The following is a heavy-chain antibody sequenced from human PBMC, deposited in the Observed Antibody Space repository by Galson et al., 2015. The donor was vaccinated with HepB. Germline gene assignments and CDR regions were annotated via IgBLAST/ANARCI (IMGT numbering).Heavy chain of an antibody. V-gene: IGHV1-2*02. J-gene: IGHJ5*02. D-gene: IGHD1-26*01. CDR1: GYTFTDYH. Sequence: SVKVSCKASGYTFTDYHIHWVRQAPGQGLEWMGWSNPKTGGTKSPQSFQGRVTLTRDTSTNTAYMDLSSLNFDDTAVYYCARPSGCGLYFFDPWGQGSLVTVSS. CDR3: ARPSGCGLYFFDP. CDR2: SNPKTGGT.